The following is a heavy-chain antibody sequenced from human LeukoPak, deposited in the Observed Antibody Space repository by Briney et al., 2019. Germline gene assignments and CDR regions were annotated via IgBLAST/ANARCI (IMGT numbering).Heavy chain of an antibody. CDR1: GFTFSSYG. J-gene: IGHJ4*02. D-gene: IGHD3-10*01. CDR3: AKTRDYYGSGELYSYFDY. Sequence: GGSLRLSCAASGFTFSSYGMHWVRQAPGKGLEWVAVIWYDGSNKYYADSVKGRFTISRDNSKNTLYLQMNSLRAEDTAVYYCAKTRDYYGSGELYSYFDYWGQGTLVTVSS. CDR2: IWYDGSNK. V-gene: IGHV3-33*06.